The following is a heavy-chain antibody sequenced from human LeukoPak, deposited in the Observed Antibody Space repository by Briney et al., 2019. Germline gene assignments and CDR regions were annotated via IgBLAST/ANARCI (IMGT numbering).Heavy chain of an antibody. CDR2: INTDGIST. J-gene: IGHJ4*01. D-gene: IGHD6-13*01. CDR1: GFTFSRFW. CDR3: ATRIAASGRYYFDY. V-gene: IGHV3-74*01. Sequence: GGSLRLSCAASGFTFSRFWMHWVRQAPGKGLVWVSYINTDGISTTYADSVMGRFTISRDNAKNTLYLEMNSLRAEDTAVYYCATRIAASGRYYFDYWGQGTLVTVSS.